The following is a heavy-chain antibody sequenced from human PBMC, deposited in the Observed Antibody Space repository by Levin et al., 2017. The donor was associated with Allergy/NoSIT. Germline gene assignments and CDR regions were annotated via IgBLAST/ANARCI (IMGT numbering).Heavy chain of an antibody. CDR1: GYTFTSYD. CDR2: MNPNSGNT. J-gene: IGHJ4*02. D-gene: IGHD3-22*01. Sequence: GASVKVSCKASGYTFTSYDINWVRQTSGQGLEWLGWMNPNSGNTGYAQKFQDRVIMTGDTSKSTAYMELRRLTSEDTAVYYCARGWDFDSTGYYYVDWGQGTLVTVSS. CDR3: ARGWDFDSTGYYYVD. V-gene: IGHV1-8*01.